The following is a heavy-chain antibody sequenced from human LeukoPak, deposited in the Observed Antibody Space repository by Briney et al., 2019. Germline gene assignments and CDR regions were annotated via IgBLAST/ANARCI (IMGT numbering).Heavy chain of an antibody. D-gene: IGHD6-19*01. J-gene: IGHJ4*02. V-gene: IGHV3-53*01. CDR3: AKTIAVAEVANFDY. CDR2: IYIDGTT. Sequence: GGSLRLSCAASGFIVSHNYMTWVRQAPGKGLEWISVIYIDGTTYYADSVKGRFTISRDNSKNTLYLQMNSLRAEDTAVYYCAKTIAVAEVANFDYWGQGTLVTVSS. CDR1: GFIVSHNY.